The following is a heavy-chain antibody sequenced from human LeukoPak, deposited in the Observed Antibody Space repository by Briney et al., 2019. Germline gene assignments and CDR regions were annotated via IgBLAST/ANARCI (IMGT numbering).Heavy chain of an antibody. J-gene: IGHJ4*02. CDR1: GFTFDDYG. D-gene: IGHD5-18*01. CDR3: ARRDTVIVGFEY. CDR2: INWNGRST. Sequence: TGGSLRLSCATSGFTFDDYGMSWVRQAPGKGLEWVSDINWNGRSTGYADSVKGRFTISRDNAKNSLYLQMNSLRAEDTALYYCARRDTVIVGFEYWGQGTLVTVSS. V-gene: IGHV3-20*04.